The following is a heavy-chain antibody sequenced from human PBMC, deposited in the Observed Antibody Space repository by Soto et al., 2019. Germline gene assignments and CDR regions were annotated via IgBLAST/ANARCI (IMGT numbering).Heavy chain of an antibody. CDR1: GGTFSSYA. J-gene: IGHJ4*02. V-gene: IGHV1-69*13. D-gene: IGHD3-10*01. CDR2: IIPIFGTA. Sequence: ASVKVSCKASGGTFSSYAISWVRQAPGQGLEWMGGIIPIFGTANYAQKFQGRVTITADESTSTAYMELSSLRSEDTAVYYCARSSPYYYGSGSYGPTDYWGQGTLVTVSS. CDR3: ARSSPYYYGSGSYGPTDY.